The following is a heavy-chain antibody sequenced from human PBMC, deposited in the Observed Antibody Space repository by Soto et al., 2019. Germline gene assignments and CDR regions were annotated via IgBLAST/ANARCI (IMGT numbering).Heavy chain of an antibody. CDR2: IYYSGST. CDR1: GGSISSGGYY. Sequence: SETLSLTCTVSGGSISSGGYYWSWIRQHPGKGLEWIGYIYYSGSTYYNPSLKSRVTISVDTSKNQFSLKLSSVTAADTAVYYCARDVYGSGSYLLWGQGTLVTVSS. D-gene: IGHD3-10*01. CDR3: ARDVYGSGSYLL. V-gene: IGHV4-31*03. J-gene: IGHJ4*02.